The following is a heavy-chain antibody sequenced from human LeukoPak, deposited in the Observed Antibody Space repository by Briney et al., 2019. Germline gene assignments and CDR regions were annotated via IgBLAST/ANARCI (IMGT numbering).Heavy chain of an antibody. CDR1: GGSISSSY. CDR2: IYYTGST. V-gene: IGHV4-59*01. J-gene: IGHJ5*02. Sequence: SETLSLTCTVSGGSISSSYWSWIRQPPGKGLEWIGYIYYTGSTNYNPSLKSRVTISVDTSKNQFSLELSSVTAADTAVYYCASSSWYGNWLDPWGQGTLVTVSS. CDR3: ASSSWYGNWLDP. D-gene: IGHD6-13*01.